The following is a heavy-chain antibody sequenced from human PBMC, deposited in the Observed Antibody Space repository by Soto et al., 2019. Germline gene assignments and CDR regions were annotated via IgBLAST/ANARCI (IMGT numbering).Heavy chain of an antibody. D-gene: IGHD2-15*01. CDR1: GFTFSSYD. Sequence: EVQLVESGGGLVQPGGSLRLSCAASGFTFSSYDMHWVRQATGKGLEWVSAIGTAGDTYYPGSVKGRFTISRENAKNSLYIQMNSLRAEDTAVYYCARPLGYCSGGSCYARAFDIWGQGTMVTVSS. CDR3: ARPLGYCSGGSCYARAFDI. J-gene: IGHJ3*02. V-gene: IGHV3-13*01. CDR2: IGTAGDT.